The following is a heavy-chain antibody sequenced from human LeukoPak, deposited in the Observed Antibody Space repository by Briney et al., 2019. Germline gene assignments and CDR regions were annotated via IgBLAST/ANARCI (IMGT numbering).Heavy chain of an antibody. V-gene: IGHV3-21*06. Sequence: GGSLRLSCEASGFTFSGYSMNWVRQAPGKGLEWVSYISESSSHTYNADSVKGRFTISRDNAKNSLYLQMNSLRVEDTGIYYCAGDRAVKARIGGMDVWGQGTTVIVSS. D-gene: IGHD5-24*01. CDR3: AGDRAVKARIGGMDV. CDR2: ISESSSHT. J-gene: IGHJ6*02. CDR1: GFTFSGYS.